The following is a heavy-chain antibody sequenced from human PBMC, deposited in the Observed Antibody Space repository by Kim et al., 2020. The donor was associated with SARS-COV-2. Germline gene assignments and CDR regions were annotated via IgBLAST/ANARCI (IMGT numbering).Heavy chain of an antibody. Sequence: YNPCLKSRVTISVDTSKNQFSLKLSSVTAADTAVYYCARRYSSSWWEFDYWGQGTLVTVSS. V-gene: IGHV4-39*01. CDR3: ARRYSSSWWEFDY. D-gene: IGHD6-13*01. J-gene: IGHJ4*02.